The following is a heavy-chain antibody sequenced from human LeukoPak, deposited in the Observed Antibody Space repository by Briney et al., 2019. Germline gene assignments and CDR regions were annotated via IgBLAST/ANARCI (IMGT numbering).Heavy chain of an antibody. D-gene: IGHD2-2*01. CDR2: VFPGDSDS. J-gene: IGHJ6*02. CDR1: AYGFTSCW. Sequence: PGESLQISCKASAYGFTSCWIGCVRRRPARGLVRMGIVFPGDSDSSYSPSFQGQVTISADKSICTAYLQWSSLKASDTAMYYCARHNDCNSTSCRRGTYGRDVWGQGTTVTVSS. CDR3: ARHNDCNSTSCRRGTYGRDV. V-gene: IGHV5-51*01.